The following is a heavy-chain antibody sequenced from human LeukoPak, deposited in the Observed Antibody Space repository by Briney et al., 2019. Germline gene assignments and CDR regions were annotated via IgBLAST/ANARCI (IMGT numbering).Heavy chain of an antibody. D-gene: IGHD1/OR15-1a*01. J-gene: IGHJ4*02. CDR2: TKQDGSEK. CDR1: GFTFSSYW. Sequence: GGSLRLSCAASGFTFSSYWMSWVRQAPGKGLEWVANTKQDGSEKYYVDSVKGRFTISRDNAKNSLYLQMNSLRAEDTAVYYCARHPNNYFFDYWGQGTLVTVSS. CDR3: ARHPNNYFFDY. V-gene: IGHV3-7*01.